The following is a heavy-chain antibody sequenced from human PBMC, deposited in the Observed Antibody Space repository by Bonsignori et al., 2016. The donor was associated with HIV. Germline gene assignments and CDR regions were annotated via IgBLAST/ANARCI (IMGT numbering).Heavy chain of an antibody. Sequence: GGSLRLSCSVSGLIFGDYGIHWVRQAPGKGLEWVAFIRFDGSNKYYADSMKGRFTISRDNSNNTLFLQMNSLRAEDTAVYFCAKDMGKRYCSSSSCYGVAFNIWGQGTMVTVSS. CDR2: IRFDGSNK. CDR1: GLIFGDYG. D-gene: IGHD2-2*01. V-gene: IGHV3-30*02. J-gene: IGHJ3*02. CDR3: AKDMGKRYCSSSSCYGVAFNI.